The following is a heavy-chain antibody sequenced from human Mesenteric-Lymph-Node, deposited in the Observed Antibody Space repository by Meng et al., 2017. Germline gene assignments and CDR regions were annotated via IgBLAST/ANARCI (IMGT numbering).Heavy chain of an antibody. D-gene: IGHD3-10*01. CDR1: GGTFSRYT. Sequence: SVKVSCKASGGTFSRYTFNWVRQAPGQGLEWMGGITPIFNVVDYAQKFQGRVTITADKSTNTVYIELNSLRAEDTAVYYCARGSPLSMRFGESFDYWGQGTLVTVSS. CDR2: ITPIFNVV. CDR3: ARGSPLSMRFGESFDY. J-gene: IGHJ4*02. V-gene: IGHV1-69*10.